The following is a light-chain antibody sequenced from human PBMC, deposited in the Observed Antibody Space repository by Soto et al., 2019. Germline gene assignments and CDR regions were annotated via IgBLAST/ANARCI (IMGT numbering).Light chain of an antibody. CDR3: ASWDDSLNGWV. CDR1: SSNIGGNT. Sequence: QAVVTQPPSASATPGQRVTISCSGSSSNIGGNTVSWYQQLPGTAPKLLIYNNNQRPSGVPDQISGSKSGTSASLAISGLQSADEADYYCASWDDSLNGWVFGGGTKVTVL. V-gene: IGLV1-44*01. CDR2: NNN. J-gene: IGLJ3*02.